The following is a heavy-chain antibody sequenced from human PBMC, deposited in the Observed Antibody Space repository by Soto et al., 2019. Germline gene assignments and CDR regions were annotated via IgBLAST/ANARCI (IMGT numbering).Heavy chain of an antibody. Sequence: EVQLVESGGGLVKPGGSLRLSCAASGFTFSSYSMNWVRQAPGKGLEWVSSISSSSSYIYYADSVKGRFNISRDNAKNSLYLQMNSLRAEDTAVYYCARDAVDFWSGLHYYYGMDVWGQGTTVTVSS. V-gene: IGHV3-21*01. CDR1: GFTFSSYS. D-gene: IGHD3-3*01. J-gene: IGHJ6*02. CDR2: ISSSSSYI. CDR3: ARDAVDFWSGLHYYYGMDV.